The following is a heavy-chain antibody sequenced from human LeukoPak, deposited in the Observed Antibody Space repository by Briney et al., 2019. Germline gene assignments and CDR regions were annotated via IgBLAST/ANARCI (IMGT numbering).Heavy chain of an antibody. CDR1: GGSISSSSYY. Sequence: ASETLSLTCTVSGGSISSSSYYWGWIRQPPGKGLEWIGSIYYSGSTYYNPSIKSRVTISVDTSKNQFSLKLSSVTAADTAVYYCASCSGWGLYYYYYMDVWGKGTTVTVSS. CDR2: IYYSGST. V-gene: IGHV4-39*07. D-gene: IGHD6-19*01. J-gene: IGHJ6*03. CDR3: ASCSGWGLYYYYYMDV.